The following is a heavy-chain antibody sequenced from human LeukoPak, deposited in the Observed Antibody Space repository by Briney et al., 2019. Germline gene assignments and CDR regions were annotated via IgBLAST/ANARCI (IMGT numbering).Heavy chain of an antibody. J-gene: IGHJ2*01. CDR2: IYHSGST. CDR3: ARARQWSVSHFDL. CDR1: GYSISSGYY. D-gene: IGHD6-19*01. V-gene: IGHV4-38-2*02. Sequence: SETLSLTCTVSGYSISSGYYWGWIRQPPGKGLEWIGSIYHSGSTYYNPSLKSRVTISVDTSKNQFSLKLSSVTAADTAVYYCARARQWSVSHFDLWGRGTLVTVSS.